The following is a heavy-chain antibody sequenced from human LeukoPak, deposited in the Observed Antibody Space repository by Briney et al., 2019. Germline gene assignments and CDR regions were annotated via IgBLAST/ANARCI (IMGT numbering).Heavy chain of an antibody. D-gene: IGHD3-10*01. CDR2: ISWNSGSI. Sequence: GRSLRLSCAASGFTFDDYAMHWVRQAPGKGLEWVSGISWNSGSIGYADSVKGRFTISRDNAKNSLYLQMNSLRAEDTALYYCAKDMNTMVRGVIMGDAFDIWGQGTMVTVSS. CDR3: AKDMNTMVRGVIMGDAFDI. J-gene: IGHJ3*02. V-gene: IGHV3-9*01. CDR1: GFTFDDYA.